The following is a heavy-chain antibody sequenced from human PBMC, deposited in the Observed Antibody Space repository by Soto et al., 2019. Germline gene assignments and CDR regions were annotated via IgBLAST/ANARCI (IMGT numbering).Heavy chain of an antibody. D-gene: IGHD6-13*01. CDR1: GFTFSSYA. Sequence: EVQLLESGGGLVQPGGSLRLSCAASGFTFSSYAMSWVRQAPGKGLEWVSAISGSGGSTYYADSVKGRFTISRDNSKNTLYLQMNSLRAEDTAVYYCARDPAASSSWPHYYYYYGMDVWGQGTTVTVSS. CDR2: ISGSGGST. V-gene: IGHV3-23*01. CDR3: ARDPAASSSWPHYYYYYGMDV. J-gene: IGHJ6*02.